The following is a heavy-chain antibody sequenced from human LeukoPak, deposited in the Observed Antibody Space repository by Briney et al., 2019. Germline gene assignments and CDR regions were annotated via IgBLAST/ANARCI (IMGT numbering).Heavy chain of an antibody. CDR3: ARSYSYGFFDY. CDR2: IYYSGST. V-gene: IGHV4-61*08. Sequence: SETLSLTCTVSSGSISSGDYYWSWIRQPPGKGLEWIGYIYYSGSTNYNPSLKSRVTISVDTSKNQFSLKLSSVTAADTAVYYCARSYSYGFFDYWGQGTLVTVSS. D-gene: IGHD5-18*01. CDR1: SGSISSGDYY. J-gene: IGHJ4*02.